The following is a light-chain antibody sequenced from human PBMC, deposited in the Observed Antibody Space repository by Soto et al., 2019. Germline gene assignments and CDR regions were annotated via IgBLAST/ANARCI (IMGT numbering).Light chain of an antibody. CDR2: GAS. CDR3: QQDYNLLWT. CDR1: QSVSSSY. J-gene: IGKJ1*01. Sequence: PGARVTLFCRASQSVSSSYLTWYQQKPGQAPRLLIYGASTRATSIPARFSGSGSGTDSTLTISSLQPEDFAVYYCQQDYNLLWTFGQGTKV. V-gene: IGKV3D-7*01.